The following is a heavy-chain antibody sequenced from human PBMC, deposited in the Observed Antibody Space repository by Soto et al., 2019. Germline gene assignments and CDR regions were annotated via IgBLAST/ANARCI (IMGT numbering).Heavy chain of an antibody. Sequence: GASVKVSCKASGYTFTSYAMHWVRQAPGQRLEWMGWINAGNGNTKYSQKFQGRVTITRDTSASTAYMELSSLRSEDTAVYYCARRNWNDEDYYYYYGMDVWGQGTKVTVSS. V-gene: IGHV1-3*01. CDR1: GYTFTSYA. CDR2: INAGNGNT. D-gene: IGHD1-1*01. J-gene: IGHJ6*02. CDR3: ARRNWNDEDYYYYYGMDV.